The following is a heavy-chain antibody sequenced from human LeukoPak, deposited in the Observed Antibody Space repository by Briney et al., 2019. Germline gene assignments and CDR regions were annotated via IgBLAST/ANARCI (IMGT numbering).Heavy chain of an antibody. V-gene: IGHV4-59*12. CDR3: AREAQQLVDY. CDR1: GGSISSYY. CDR2: IYYSGNT. J-gene: IGHJ4*02. D-gene: IGHD6-13*01. Sequence: PSETLSLTCTVSGGSISSYYWSWIRQPPGKGLEWIGCIYYSGNTNYNPSLKSRVTISIDTSKNQFSLKLSPVTAADTAVYYCAREAQQLVDYWGQGTLVTVSS.